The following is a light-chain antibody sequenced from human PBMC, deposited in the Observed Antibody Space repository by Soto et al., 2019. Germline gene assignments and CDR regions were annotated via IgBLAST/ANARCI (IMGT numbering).Light chain of an antibody. CDR1: QSVGSN. V-gene: IGKV3-15*01. CDR3: QQYNNWPPWT. CDR2: GGS. Sequence: EIVMTQSPLTLSVSPGEGATLFCSASQSVGSNLAWYQQKPGQAPRLLMYGGSTRATGIPARFSGSGYGTQFTLTISSLQSEDFAVYYCQQYNNWPPWTFGQGTKVDIK. J-gene: IGKJ1*01.